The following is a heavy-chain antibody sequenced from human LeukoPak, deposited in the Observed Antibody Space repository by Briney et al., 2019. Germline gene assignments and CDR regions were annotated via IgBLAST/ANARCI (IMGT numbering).Heavy chain of an antibody. Sequence: ASVKVSCKAAGYTFTSYGISWVRQAPGQGLECMGWISAYNGNTNYAQKLQGRVTMTTDTSTSTAYMELRSLRSDDTAVYYCARNRRGSGWYYFDYWGQGTLVTVSS. D-gene: IGHD6-19*01. J-gene: IGHJ4*02. CDR3: ARNRRGSGWYYFDY. CDR2: ISAYNGNT. CDR1: GYTFTSYG. V-gene: IGHV1-18*01.